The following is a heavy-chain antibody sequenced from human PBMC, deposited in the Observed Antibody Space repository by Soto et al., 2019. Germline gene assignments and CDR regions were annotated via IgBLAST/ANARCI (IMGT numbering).Heavy chain of an antibody. D-gene: IGHD6-13*01. CDR2: IYPGDSDT. Sequence: GASLKISCKGSGCSFTSYWIGWVRQMPGKGLEWMGVIYPGDSDTRYSPSFQGQVTISADKSISTAYLQWSSLKASDTAMYYCARRAGYSRRWEFDPWGQGTLVTVSS. CDR1: GCSFTSYW. V-gene: IGHV5-51*01. J-gene: IGHJ5*02. CDR3: ARRAGYSRRWEFDP.